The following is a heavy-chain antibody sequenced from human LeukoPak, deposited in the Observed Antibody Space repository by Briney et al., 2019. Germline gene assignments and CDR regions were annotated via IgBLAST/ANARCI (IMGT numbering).Heavy chain of an antibody. D-gene: IGHD3-16*02. V-gene: IGHV1-69*04. Sequence: SVKVSCKASGGTFSSYAISWVRQAPGQGLEWMGRIIPILGIANYAQKFQGRVTITADKSTSTAYTELSSLRSEDTAVYYCAREFPTYRSFDYWGQGTLVTVSS. J-gene: IGHJ4*02. CDR2: IIPILGIA. CDR1: GGTFSSYA. CDR3: AREFPTYRSFDY.